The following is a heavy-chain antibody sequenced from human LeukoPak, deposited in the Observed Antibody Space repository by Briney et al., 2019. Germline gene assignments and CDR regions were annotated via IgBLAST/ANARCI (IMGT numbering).Heavy chain of an antibody. CDR3: ARDSGHPGIAASIFDP. CDR1: GYTFTSYA. J-gene: IGHJ5*02. D-gene: IGHD6-13*01. Sequence: GASVKVSCKASGYTFTSYAMNWVRQAPGQGLEWMGWINTNTGNPTYAQGFTGRFVFSLDTSVSTAYLQISSLRAEDTAVYYCARDSGHPGIAASIFDPWGQGTLVTVSS. V-gene: IGHV7-4-1*02. CDR2: INTNTGNP.